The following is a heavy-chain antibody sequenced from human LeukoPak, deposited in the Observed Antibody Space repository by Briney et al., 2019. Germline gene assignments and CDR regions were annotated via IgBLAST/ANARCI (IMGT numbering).Heavy chain of an antibody. CDR1: GFTLSTYA. V-gene: IGHV3-64D*06. J-gene: IGHJ6*02. D-gene: IGHD3-10*01. CDR3: ARGALFLWFGEGWYGMDV. Sequence: GGSLRLSCSASGFTLSTYAMHWVRQAPGKGLEHVSVISGNGGSTYYADSVKGRFTISRDTSKNTLYLQMSSLRLEDTAVYYCARGALFLWFGEGWYGMDVWGQGTTVTVSS. CDR2: ISGNGGST.